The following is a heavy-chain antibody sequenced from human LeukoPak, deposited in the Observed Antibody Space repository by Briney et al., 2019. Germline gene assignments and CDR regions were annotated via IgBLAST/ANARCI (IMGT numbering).Heavy chain of an antibody. J-gene: IGHJ4*02. CDR2: IKHDGSEK. CDR1: GFTFSTYW. D-gene: IGHD6-25*01. CDR3: ARERPGSASAFDY. Sequence: GGSLRLSCAASGFTFSTYWMSWVRQAPGKGLQWVANIKHDGSEKNYVDSVKGRFTISKDNAKNSLSLQMSSLRVEDTAIHYCARERPGSASAFDYWGQGTLVTVSS. V-gene: IGHV3-7*01.